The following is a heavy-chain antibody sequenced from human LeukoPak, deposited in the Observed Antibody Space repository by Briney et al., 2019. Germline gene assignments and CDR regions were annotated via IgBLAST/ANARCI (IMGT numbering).Heavy chain of an antibody. CDR2: ISYDGSNK. CDR3: AKDSRSYRNMNYYGTDV. CDR1: GFTFSSYG. Sequence: GRSLRLSCAASGFTFSSYGMHWVRQAPGKGLEWVAVISYDGSNKYYADSVKGRFTISRDNSKNTLYLQMNSLRAEDTAVYYCAKDSRSYRNMNYYGTDVWGQGTTVTVSS. D-gene: IGHD1-26*01. V-gene: IGHV3-30*18. J-gene: IGHJ6*02.